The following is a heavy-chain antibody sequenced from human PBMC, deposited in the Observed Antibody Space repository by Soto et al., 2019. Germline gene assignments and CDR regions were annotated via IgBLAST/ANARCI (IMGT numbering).Heavy chain of an antibody. Sequence: EVQLVESGGGLVQPGGSLRLSCAGSGFIFSNYWMHWVRQAPGKGLEWVSRIDHDGPTDYADSVRGRFTISRDNAESTLYLQMNSLRPEDTAVYYCVRDSHGDYWGQGTLVPSPQ. CDR1: GFIFSNYW. CDR3: VRDSHGDY. CDR2: IDHDGPT. J-gene: IGHJ4*02. V-gene: IGHV3-74*01.